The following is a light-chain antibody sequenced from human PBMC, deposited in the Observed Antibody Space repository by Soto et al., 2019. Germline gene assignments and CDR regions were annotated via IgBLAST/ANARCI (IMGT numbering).Light chain of an antibody. J-gene: IGKJ1*01. CDR1: QSISSN. CDR3: QQYDSYPWT. CDR2: GAS. V-gene: IGKV3-15*01. Sequence: EIVMTQSPATLSVSPGERATLSCRASQSISSNLAWYQQKPGQAPRLLISGASTRATGIPARFSGSGSGTDFTLTISSLQPDDFATYYCQQYDSYPWTFGQGTKVEIK.